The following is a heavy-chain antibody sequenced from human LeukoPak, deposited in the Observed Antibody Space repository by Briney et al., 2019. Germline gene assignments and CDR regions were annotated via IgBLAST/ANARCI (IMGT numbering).Heavy chain of an antibody. J-gene: IGHJ4*02. CDR3: AKGEYSSSWHDY. CDR1: GFIFSNYA. CDR2: ISYDGSNK. D-gene: IGHD6-13*01. V-gene: IGHV3-30*04. Sequence: GGSLRLSCAASGFIFSNYAMHWVRQAAGKGLEWVAVISYDGSNKNYADSVKGRFTISRDNSKNTLYLQMNSLRAEDTAVYYCAKGEYSSSWHDYWGQGTLVTVSS.